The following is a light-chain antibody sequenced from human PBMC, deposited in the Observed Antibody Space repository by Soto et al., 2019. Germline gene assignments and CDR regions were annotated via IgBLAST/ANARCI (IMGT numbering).Light chain of an antibody. V-gene: IGKV3-11*01. CDR3: QLRRDWPPWT. J-gene: IGKJ1*01. CDR2: DTS. CDR1: QSVRSS. Sequence: EIVLTQSPATLSLSPGERVTLSCRASQSVRSSLAWYQQKPGQAPRLLIYDTSNRATGIPARFSGSGSGADFTLTISSLEPEDFAVYYCQLRRDWPPWTFGQGTKVEV.